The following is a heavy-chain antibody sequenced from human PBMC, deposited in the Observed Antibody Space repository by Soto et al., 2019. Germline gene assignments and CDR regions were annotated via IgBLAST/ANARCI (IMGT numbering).Heavy chain of an antibody. CDR3: ARDEEPAVNVYYYGMDV. D-gene: IGHD6-19*01. J-gene: IGHJ6*02. V-gene: IGHV1-69*13. Sequence: GASVKVSCKASGGTFSSYAISWVRQAPGQGLEWMGGIIPIFGTANYAQKFQGRVTITADESTSTAYMELSSLRSEDTAVYYCARDEEPAVNVYYYGMDVWGQGTTVTVSS. CDR2: IIPIFGTA. CDR1: GGTFSSYA.